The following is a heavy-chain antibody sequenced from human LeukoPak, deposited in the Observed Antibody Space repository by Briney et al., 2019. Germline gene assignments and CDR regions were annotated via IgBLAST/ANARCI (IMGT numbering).Heavy chain of an antibody. D-gene: IGHD2-2*01. J-gene: IGHJ6*04. CDR2: IYDGGSR. CDR1: GFTVSSNY. V-gene: IGHV3-53*01. CDR3: ARRLGYRGSTGCFANAMDI. Sequence: GGSLRLSCAASGFTVSSNYMSWVRQAPEKGLEWVSVIYDGGSRYYADSVKGRFTISRDDSKNTVYLQMNSLRDEDTAVYYCARRLGYRGSTGCFANAMDIWGKGTTVTVSS.